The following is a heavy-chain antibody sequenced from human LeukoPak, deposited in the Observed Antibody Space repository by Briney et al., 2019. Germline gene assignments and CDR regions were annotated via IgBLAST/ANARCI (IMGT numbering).Heavy chain of an antibody. CDR2: INPDGSST. Sequence: GGTLRLSSAASGFTFAAYWMTWVPQAPGKGREWVANINPDGSSTYYVDSVQGRYTISRDNAKNSLYLQMISMRVEDTAVYYCARAINYNCDYWGQGNLVTVSS. J-gene: IGHJ4*02. CDR3: ARAINYNCDY. D-gene: IGHD4-11*01. CDR1: GFTFAAYW. V-gene: IGHV3-7*04.